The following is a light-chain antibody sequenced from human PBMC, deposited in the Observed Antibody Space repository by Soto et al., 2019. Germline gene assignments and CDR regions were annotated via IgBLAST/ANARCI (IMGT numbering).Light chain of an antibody. CDR3: AAWDDSLNEYV. J-gene: IGLJ1*01. CDR1: SSNIGRNS. V-gene: IGLV1-44*01. CDR2: GNN. Sequence: QSVLTQAPSVSGTPGQRVTITCSGSSSNIGRNSVNWYQHLPGTAPKLLTHGNNHRPSGVPARFSGSKSGTSASLAISGLQPEDEADYCCAAWDDSLNEYVLGDGTKVT.